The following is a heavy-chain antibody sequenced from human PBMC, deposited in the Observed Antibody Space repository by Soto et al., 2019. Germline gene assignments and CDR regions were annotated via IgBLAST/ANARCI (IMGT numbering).Heavy chain of an antibody. CDR2: INWNGDST. CDR1: GFTFDDFG. CDR3: ATDHGGLRYCSGGNCYGLFAY. V-gene: IGHV3-20*04. D-gene: IGHD2-15*01. J-gene: IGHJ4*02. Sequence: EVQLVESGGGVVRPGGSLRLSCAASGFTFDDFGMIWVRQAPGKGLEWVSGINWNGDSTGYADSVKGRFTISRDNAKNSLYLQINSLRPADTALYYCATDHGGLRYCSGGNCYGLFAYWGQGTLVPVSS.